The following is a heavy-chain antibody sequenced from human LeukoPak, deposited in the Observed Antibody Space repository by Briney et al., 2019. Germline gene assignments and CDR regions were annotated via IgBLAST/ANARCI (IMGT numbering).Heavy chain of an antibody. V-gene: IGHV4-39*01. CDR1: GGSISSSSYS. J-gene: IGHJ5*02. Sequence: PSETLSLTYTVSGGSISSSSYSWGWIRQPPGKGLEWIGSIYYSGSTYYNPSLKSRVTISVDTSKNQFSLKLSSVTAADTAVYYCARQGVAGTDLDWFDPWGQGTLVTVSS. D-gene: IGHD6-19*01. CDR3: ARQGVAGTDLDWFDP. CDR2: IYYSGST.